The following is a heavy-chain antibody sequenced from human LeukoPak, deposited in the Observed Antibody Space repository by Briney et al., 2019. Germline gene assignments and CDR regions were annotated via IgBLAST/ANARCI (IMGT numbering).Heavy chain of an antibody. Sequence: GGSLRLSCAASGFTFSNYAMSWVRQAPGKGLEWVSIVYSGGSTYYADSVKGRFTISRDNADNTLYLQMKSLRAEDTAVYYCGRVAPQGSSPYYAFDIWGQGAVVTVSS. CDR1: GFTFSNYA. D-gene: IGHD2-21*01. V-gene: IGHV3-23*01. J-gene: IGHJ3*02. CDR2: VYSGGST. CDR3: GRVAPQGSSPYYAFDI.